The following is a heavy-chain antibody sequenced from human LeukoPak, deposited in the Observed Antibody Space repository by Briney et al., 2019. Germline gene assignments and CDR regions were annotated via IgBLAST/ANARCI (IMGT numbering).Heavy chain of an antibody. J-gene: IGHJ4*02. Sequence: GGSLRLSCAASGFTFSSYAMSWVRQAPGKGLEWVSAISGSGGSTYYADSVKGRFTISRDNSKNTLYLQMNSLRAEDTAIYYCAKDPTSVGEHFDWLLGHWGQGTPVTVSS. V-gene: IGHV3-23*01. D-gene: IGHD3-9*01. CDR3: AKDPTSVGEHFDWLLGH. CDR1: GFTFSSYA. CDR2: ISGSGGST.